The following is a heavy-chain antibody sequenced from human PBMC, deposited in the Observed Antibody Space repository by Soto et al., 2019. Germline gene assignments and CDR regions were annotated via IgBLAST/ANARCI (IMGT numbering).Heavy chain of an antibody. Sequence: SETLSLTCTVSGGSISSGGYYWSWIRQHPGKGLEWIGYIYYSGSTYYNPSLKSRVTISVDTSKNQFSLKLSSVTAADTAVYYCAREPIGITTPPHLAFDIWGQGTMVTVTS. V-gene: IGHV4-31*03. CDR1: GGSISSGGYY. CDR2: IYYSGST. J-gene: IGHJ3*02. CDR3: AREPIGITTPPHLAFDI. D-gene: IGHD3-16*01.